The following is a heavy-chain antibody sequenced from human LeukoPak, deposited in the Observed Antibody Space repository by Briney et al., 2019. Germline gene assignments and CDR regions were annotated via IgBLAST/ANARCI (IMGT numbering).Heavy chain of an antibody. D-gene: IGHD3-9*01. V-gene: IGHV4-59*01. CDR3: ARVGVLRYFDWLAVGAFDI. J-gene: IGHJ3*02. Sequence: NPSETLSLTCTVSGGSISSYYWSWIRQPPGKGLEWIGYIYYSGSTNYNPSLKSRVTISVDTPKNQFSLKLSSVTAADTAVYYCARVGVLRYFDWLAVGAFDIWGQGTMVTVSS. CDR1: GGSISSYY. CDR2: IYYSGST.